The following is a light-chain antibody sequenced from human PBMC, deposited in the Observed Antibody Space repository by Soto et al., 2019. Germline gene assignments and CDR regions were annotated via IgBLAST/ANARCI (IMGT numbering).Light chain of an antibody. CDR2: GAS. Sequence: VCTQSPATRSLSPGERSTLSFRASDNFRTFVDCYQQKPGQAPRLLIYGASNRATDIPARFSGSGSGTDFTLTISNLEPEDFAVYYCQQHSHWPPWTFGQGTKVDI. CDR3: QQHSHWPPWT. J-gene: IGKJ1*01. CDR1: DNFRTF. V-gene: IGKV3-11*01.